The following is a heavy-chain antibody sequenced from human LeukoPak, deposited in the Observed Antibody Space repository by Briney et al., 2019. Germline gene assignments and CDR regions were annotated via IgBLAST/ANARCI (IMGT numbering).Heavy chain of an antibody. CDR3: ARVLEYRGSYYDYFDY. CDR1: GFTFSSYA. Sequence: GRSLRLSCAASGFTFSSYAMHWVRQAPGMGLEWVAVISYDGSNKYYADSVKGRFTISRDNSKNTLYLQMNSLRAEDTAVYYCARVLEYRGSYYDYFDYWGQGTLVTVSS. J-gene: IGHJ4*02. CDR2: ISYDGSNK. D-gene: IGHD1-26*01. V-gene: IGHV3-30-3*01.